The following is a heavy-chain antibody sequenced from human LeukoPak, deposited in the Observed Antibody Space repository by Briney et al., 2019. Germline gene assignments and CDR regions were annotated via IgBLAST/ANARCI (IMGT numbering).Heavy chain of an antibody. D-gene: IGHD6-19*01. Sequence: GGSLRLSCAASGFTFSSYATHWVRQAPGKGLEWVAVISYDGSNKYYADSVKGRFNISRDNSKNTLYLQMNSLRAEDTAVYYCAKQPYSSGPGYYYYGMDVWGQGTTVTVSS. CDR2: ISYDGSNK. V-gene: IGHV3-30-3*02. CDR1: GFTFSSYA. CDR3: AKQPYSSGPGYYYYGMDV. J-gene: IGHJ6*02.